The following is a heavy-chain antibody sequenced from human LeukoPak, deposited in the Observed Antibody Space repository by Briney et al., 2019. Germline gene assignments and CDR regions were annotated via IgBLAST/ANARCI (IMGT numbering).Heavy chain of an antibody. CDR2: IYPGDSDT. D-gene: IGHD1-7*01. CDR3: ARQPWNYPFDY. Sequence: GAPLKISCQGSGYRFTSYWIGWVRQLHGKGLEWMGIIYPGDSDTRYSPSFQGQVTISADKSISTAYLQWSSLKASDTAMYYCARQPWNYPFDYWGQGTLVTVSS. J-gene: IGHJ4*02. CDR1: GYRFTSYW. V-gene: IGHV5-51*01.